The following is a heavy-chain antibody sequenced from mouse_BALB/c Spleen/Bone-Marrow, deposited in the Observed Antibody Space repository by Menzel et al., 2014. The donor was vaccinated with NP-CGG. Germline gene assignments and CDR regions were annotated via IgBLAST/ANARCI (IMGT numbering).Heavy chain of an antibody. CDR1: GFDFSGYW. V-gene: IGHV4-2*02. CDR2: INPGSSTI. CDR3: ARLGCYGYFAY. D-gene: IGHD1-1*01. Sequence: EVKLVESGGGLVQPGGSLILSCAASGFDFSGYWMSWARQAPGKGQEWIGEINPGSSTINYTPSLKDKFIISRDNAKKALYLQINKVRSEDTALYYCARLGCYGYFAYWGQGTTLTVSS. J-gene: IGHJ2*01.